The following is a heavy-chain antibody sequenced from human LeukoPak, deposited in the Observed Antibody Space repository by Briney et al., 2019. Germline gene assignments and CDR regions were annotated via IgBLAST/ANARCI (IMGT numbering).Heavy chain of an antibody. CDR1: GFTFSSSA. V-gene: IGHV3-23*01. CDR2: ISGIGGST. CDR3: AKASSGWGPFDY. J-gene: IGHJ4*02. D-gene: IGHD6-19*01. Sequence: GGSLRLSRAASGFTFSSSAMIWVRQAPGKGLEWVSVISGIGGSTYYAESVKGRFTISRDNSKNTLHLQMNSLRPEDTAVYYCAKASSGWGPFDYWGQGTLVTVSS.